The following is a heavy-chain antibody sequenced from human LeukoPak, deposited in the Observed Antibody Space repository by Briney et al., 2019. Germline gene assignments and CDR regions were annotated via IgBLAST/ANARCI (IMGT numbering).Heavy chain of an antibody. D-gene: IGHD3-10*01. Sequence: GGSLRLSCAASAFTFSHYWMSWVRQAPGKGREWVANMKEDGSEINYVDSVRGRFTISRDNAKNSLYLQMNSLRVDDTAVYYCAGDRGYTTFDYWGQGTLVTVSS. CDR1: AFTFSHYW. V-gene: IGHV3-7*01. J-gene: IGHJ4*02. CDR2: MKEDGSEI. CDR3: AGDRGYTTFDY.